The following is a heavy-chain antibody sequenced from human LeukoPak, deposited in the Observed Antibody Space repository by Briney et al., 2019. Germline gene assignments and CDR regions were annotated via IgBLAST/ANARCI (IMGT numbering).Heavy chain of an antibody. Sequence: GGSLRLSCAASGFTFSSYTMSWVRQAPGKGLEWVSTITTSDGNTYYADSVKGRFTISRDNSKNTLYLQMNSLRAEDTAVYYCARAIYDYGDYHYWGQGTLVTVSS. V-gene: IGHV3-23*01. D-gene: IGHD4-17*01. CDR3: ARAIYDYGDYHY. CDR2: ITTSDGNT. J-gene: IGHJ4*02. CDR1: GFTFSSYT.